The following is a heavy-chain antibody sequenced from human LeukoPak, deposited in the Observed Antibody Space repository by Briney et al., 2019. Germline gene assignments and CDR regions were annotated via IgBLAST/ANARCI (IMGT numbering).Heavy chain of an antibody. V-gene: IGHV3-30-3*01. CDR2: ISYDGNNK. J-gene: IGHJ4*02. CDR1: EFTFSSLA. CDR3: ARDYYDSSGYYFDY. D-gene: IGHD3-22*01. Sequence: PGGSLRLSCAASEFTFSSLAMHWVRQAPGKGLEWVADISYDGNNKYYADSVKGRFTISRDNSKNTLYLQMNSLRAEDTAVYYCARDYYDSSGYYFDYWGQGTLITVSS.